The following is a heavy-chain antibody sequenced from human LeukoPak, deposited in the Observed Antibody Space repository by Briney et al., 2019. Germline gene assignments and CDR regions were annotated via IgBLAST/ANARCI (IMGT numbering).Heavy chain of an antibody. CDR3: ARRWCGQGYCSGGSWANGAFDI. CDR1: GGTFSSYA. J-gene: IGHJ3*02. D-gene: IGHD2-15*01. V-gene: IGHV1-69*04. Sequence: ASVQVSCKASGGTFSSYAISGVRQAPGQGLEWVGRIIPIFGIANYAQKFQGRVTITADKSTSTAYMELSSLRSEDTAVYYCARRWCGQGYCSGGSWANGAFDIWGQGTRVTVSS. CDR2: IIPIFGIA.